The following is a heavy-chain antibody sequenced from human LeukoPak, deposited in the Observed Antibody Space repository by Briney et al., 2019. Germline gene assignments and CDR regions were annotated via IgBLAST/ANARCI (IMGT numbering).Heavy chain of an antibody. D-gene: IGHD2-15*01. Sequence: ASVKVSCKASGYTFTSYAMHWVRQAPGQRLELMGWINAGNGNTKYSQEFQGRVTITRDTSASTAYMELSSLRSEDTAVYFCARTPRTYYYYMDVWGKGTTVTISS. V-gene: IGHV1-3*01. J-gene: IGHJ6*03. CDR3: ARTPRTYYYYMDV. CDR1: GYTFTSYA. CDR2: INAGNGNT.